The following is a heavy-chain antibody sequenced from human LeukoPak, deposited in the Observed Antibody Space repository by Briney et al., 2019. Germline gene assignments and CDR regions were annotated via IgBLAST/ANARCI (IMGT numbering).Heavy chain of an antibody. J-gene: IGHJ3*02. D-gene: IGHD1-7*01. CDR3: ARVTGTASYDAFDI. Sequence: GGSLRLSCAASGFTVSSNYMSWVRQAPGKGLEWVSVIYSGVSTYYADSVKGRFTISRHSSKNTLYLQMNSLRTEDTAVYYCARVTGTASYDAFDIWGLGTMVTVSS. V-gene: IGHV3-53*04. CDR1: GFTVSSNY. CDR2: IYSGVST.